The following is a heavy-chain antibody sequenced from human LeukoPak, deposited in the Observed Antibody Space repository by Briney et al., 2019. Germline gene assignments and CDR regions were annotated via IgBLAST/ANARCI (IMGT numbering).Heavy chain of an antibody. CDR2: IYYSGST. D-gene: IGHD3-22*01. Sequence: SETLSLTCTVSGGSISSYYWSWIRQPPGRGLEWIGYIYYSGSTNYNPSLKSRVTISVDTSKNQFSLKLRSVTAADTAVYYCARLLHYYDSSGYYFSDYYYGMDVWGQGTTVTVSS. V-gene: IGHV4-59*08. CDR3: ARLLHYYDSSGYYFSDYYYGMDV. J-gene: IGHJ6*02. CDR1: GGSISSYY.